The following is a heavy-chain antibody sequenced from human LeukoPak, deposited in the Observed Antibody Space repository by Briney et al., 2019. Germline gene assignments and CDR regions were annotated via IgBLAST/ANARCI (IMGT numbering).Heavy chain of an antibody. CDR1: GYSISSGYY. D-gene: IGHD4-17*01. J-gene: IGHJ5*02. Sequence: PSETLSLTCAVSGYSISSGYYWGWIRQPPGKGLEWIGTIYHSGSTYYNPSLKSRVSISVDTSKNQFSLKLSSVTAADTAVYYCAHYGDYSGARFDPWGQGTLVTVSS. CDR2: IYHSGST. V-gene: IGHV4-38-2*01. CDR3: AHYGDYSGARFDP.